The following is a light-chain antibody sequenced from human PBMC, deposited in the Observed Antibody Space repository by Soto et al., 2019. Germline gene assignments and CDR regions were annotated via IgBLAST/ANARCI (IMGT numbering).Light chain of an antibody. J-gene: IGLJ3*02. CDR2: EGN. Sequence: QSALTQPSSVSGSPGQSITISCIGTGSDVLSYDAVSWYQHLPGKAPKLIIYEGNKRASGVSDRFSGSRSGNMASLTISGLQAEDEADYYCSSYVYSNSWLFGVGTKLTVL. CDR3: SSYVYSNSWL. V-gene: IGLV2-23*01. CDR1: GSDVLSYDA.